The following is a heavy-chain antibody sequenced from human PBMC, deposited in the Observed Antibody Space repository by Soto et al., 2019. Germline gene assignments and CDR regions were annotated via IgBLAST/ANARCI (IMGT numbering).Heavy chain of an antibody. CDR3: ARGPVNYYGSGSYRSHYYNYGMDV. CDR1: GGTFSSYA. Sequence: ASVKVSCKAFGGTFSSYAISWVRQAPGQGLEWMGGIIPIFGTANYAQKFQGRVTITADESTSTAYMELSSLRSEDTAVYYCARGPVNYYGSGSYRSHYYNYGMDVWGQGTTVTVSS. D-gene: IGHD3-10*01. V-gene: IGHV1-69*13. J-gene: IGHJ6*02. CDR2: IIPIFGTA.